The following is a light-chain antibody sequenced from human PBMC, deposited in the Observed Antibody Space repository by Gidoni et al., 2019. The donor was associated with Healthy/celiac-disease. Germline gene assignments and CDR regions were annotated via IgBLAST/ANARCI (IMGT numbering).Light chain of an antibody. Sequence: DIQMTQSPYSLSASVGDRVTITCRASQSMSSYLNWYQQKPGKAPKLLIYAASSLQSGVPPRFSGSGSGTDFTLTISSLQPEDFATYYCRQSYSTPWTFGQGTKVEIK. J-gene: IGKJ1*01. CDR2: AAS. CDR3: RQSYSTPWT. CDR1: QSMSSY. V-gene: IGKV1-39*01.